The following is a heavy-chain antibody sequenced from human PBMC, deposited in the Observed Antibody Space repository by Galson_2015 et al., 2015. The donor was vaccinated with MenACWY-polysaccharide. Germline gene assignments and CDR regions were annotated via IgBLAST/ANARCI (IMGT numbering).Heavy chain of an antibody. V-gene: IGHV6-1*01. D-gene: IGHD5-12*01. CDR3: TRRGYSGYDWGY. Sequence: CAISGDSVSSNSDAWNWIRQSPSRGLEWLGRTYYRSKWYNDYAVSVKSRISINPDTSKNQFSLQLNSVTPEDTAVYYCTRRGYSGYDWGYWGQGILVTVSS. CDR1: GDSVSSNSDA. CDR2: TYYRSKWYN. J-gene: IGHJ4*02.